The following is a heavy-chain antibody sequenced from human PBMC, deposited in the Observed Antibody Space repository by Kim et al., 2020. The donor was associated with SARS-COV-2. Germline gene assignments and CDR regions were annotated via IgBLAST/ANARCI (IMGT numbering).Heavy chain of an antibody. CDR1: GGSISSSSYY. CDR2: IYYSGST. D-gene: IGHD1-7*01. CDR3: VRPNWNYIWFHP. V-gene: IGHV4-39*01. Sequence: SETLSLTCTVSGGSISSSSYYWGWIRQPPGKGLEWIVRIYYSGSTHYNPSLKSRVTISVDTSKNQFSLQLSSVTAADTAVDYFVRPNWNYIWFHPWGQG. J-gene: IGHJ5*02.